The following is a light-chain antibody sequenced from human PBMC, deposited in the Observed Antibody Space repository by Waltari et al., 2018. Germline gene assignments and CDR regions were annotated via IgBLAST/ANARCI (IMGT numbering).Light chain of an antibody. CDR3: QHYVRLPAT. J-gene: IGKJ1*01. CDR1: QSVSRPF. V-gene: IGKV3-20*01. Sequence: IVLTQSPGTLSLSPGDRSTISCRASQSVSRPFAGYQQKPGQAPKLLTYGASTTATGIPDRFTGSGSGTDFSLTISSLEPEDFAIYFCQHYVRLPATFGQGTKVEIK. CDR2: GAS.